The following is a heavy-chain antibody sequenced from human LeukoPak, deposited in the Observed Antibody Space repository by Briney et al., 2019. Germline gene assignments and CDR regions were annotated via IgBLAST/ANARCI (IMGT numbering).Heavy chain of an antibody. CDR1: GYTFTSYG. CDR3: ARHGWELRANWFDP. CDR2: ISAYNGNT. D-gene: IGHD1-26*01. J-gene: IGHJ5*02. Sequence: ASVKVSCKASGYTFTSYGISWVRQAPGQGLEWMGWISAYNGNTNYAQKFQGRVTMTRNTSISTAYMELSSLRSEDTAVYYCARHGWELRANWFDPWGQGTLVTVSS. V-gene: IGHV1-18*01.